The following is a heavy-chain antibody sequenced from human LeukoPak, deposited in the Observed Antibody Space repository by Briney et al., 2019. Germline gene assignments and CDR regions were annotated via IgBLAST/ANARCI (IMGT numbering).Heavy chain of an antibody. J-gene: IGHJ4*02. Sequence: QPGGSLRLSCAASGFTFSSYGMHWVRQAPGKGLVWVAVIWYDGSNKYYADSVKGRFTISRDNSKNTLYLQMNSLRAEDTAVYYCARDRYCSGGSCYSGLDYWGQGTLFTDSS. CDR2: IWYDGSNK. D-gene: IGHD2-15*01. CDR3: ARDRYCSGGSCYSGLDY. V-gene: IGHV3-33*01. CDR1: GFTFSSYG.